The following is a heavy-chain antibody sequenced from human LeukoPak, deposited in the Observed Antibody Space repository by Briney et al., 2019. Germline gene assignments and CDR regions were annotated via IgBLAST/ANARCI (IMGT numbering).Heavy chain of an antibody. CDR3: AREGFDV. J-gene: IGHJ3*01. CDR2: MNPNSGNT. Sequence: RASVKVSCKASGYTFTSYDINWVRQATGQGLGWMAYMNPNSGNTGYAQTFQGRVTLTWNTSVNTAYMELSSLMSDDTALYYCAREGFDVWGQGTVVTVSS. V-gene: IGHV1-8*03. CDR1: GYTFTSYD.